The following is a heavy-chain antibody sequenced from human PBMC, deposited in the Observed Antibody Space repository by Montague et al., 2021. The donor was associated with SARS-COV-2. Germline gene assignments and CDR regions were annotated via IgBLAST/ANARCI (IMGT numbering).Heavy chain of an antibody. CDR2: IYDSGSA. D-gene: IGHD2-21*02. J-gene: IGHJ5*02. CDR1: AGSISNYY. Sequence: SETLSLTCTVSAGSISNYYWTWIRQPPGKGLEWNGYIYDSGSANYNPSLKSRSTISVDTSNNQFSLRLSSVTAADTAVYYCARAYCGGDCHVGPWGQGILVTVSS. V-gene: IGHV4-59*01. CDR3: ARAYCGGDCHVGP.